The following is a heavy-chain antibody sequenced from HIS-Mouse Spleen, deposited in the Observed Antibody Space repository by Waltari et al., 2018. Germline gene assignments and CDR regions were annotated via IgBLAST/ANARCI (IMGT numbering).Heavy chain of an antibody. CDR1: GGSISSSSYY. V-gene: IGHV4-39*07. Sequence: QLQLQESGPGLVKPSETLSLTCTVSGGSISSSSYYWGWILQPPGKGLEWIGSIYYSGSTHYNQYIKSRVTISVDTSKNQFSLKLSSVTAADTAVYYCAREIPYSSSWYDWYFDLWGRGTLVTVSS. CDR2: IYYSGST. D-gene: IGHD6-13*01. CDR3: AREIPYSSSWYDWYFDL. J-gene: IGHJ2*01.